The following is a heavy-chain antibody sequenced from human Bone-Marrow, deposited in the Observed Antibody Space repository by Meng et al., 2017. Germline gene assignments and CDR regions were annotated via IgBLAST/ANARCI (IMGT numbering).Heavy chain of an antibody. D-gene: IGHD4-17*01. J-gene: IGHJ4*02. V-gene: IGHV3-11*04. CDR1: GLTFSDYY. CDR3: ARDKYHYGDFPYYFDY. Sequence: GEFLKISCAASGLTFSDYYMSWIRQAPGKGLEWVSYISSSGSTIYYADSVKGRFTISRDNAKTSLYLQMNSLRAEDTAVYYCARDKYHYGDFPYYFDYWGQGTLVTVSS. CDR2: ISSSGSTI.